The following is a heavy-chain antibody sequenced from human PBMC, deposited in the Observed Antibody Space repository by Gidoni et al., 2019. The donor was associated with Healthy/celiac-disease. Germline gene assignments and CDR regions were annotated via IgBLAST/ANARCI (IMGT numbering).Heavy chain of an antibody. V-gene: IGHV3-33*01. CDR3: ARDQDSSGWRWGKVLGY. D-gene: IGHD6-19*01. J-gene: IGHJ4*02. CDR2: IWYDGSNK. CDR1: GFTFSSYG. Sequence: QVQLVESGGGVVQPGRSLRLSCAASGFTFSSYGMHWVRQAPGKGLEWVAVIWYDGSNKYYADSVKGRFTISRDNSKNTLYLQMNSLRAEDTAVYYCARDQDSSGWRWGKVLGYWGQGTLVTVSS.